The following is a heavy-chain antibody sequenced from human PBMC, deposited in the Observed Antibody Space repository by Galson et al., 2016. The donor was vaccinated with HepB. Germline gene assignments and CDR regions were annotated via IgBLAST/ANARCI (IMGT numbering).Heavy chain of an antibody. V-gene: IGHV2-70*01. CDR1: GFSLSTSQTS. J-gene: IGHJ6*01. D-gene: IGHD3-22*01. CDR2: IDWGDGK. Sequence: PALVKPTQTLTLTCTFSGFSLSTSQTSVSWIRQPPGKALEWLALIDWGDGKYYSPSLKTRLTISKDTSKNRVVLTMTNMDPVDTATYYCARSEEVIMPSSEKNYYCYGMDVWGQGTTVTVSS. CDR3: ARSEEVIMPSSEKNYYCYGMDV.